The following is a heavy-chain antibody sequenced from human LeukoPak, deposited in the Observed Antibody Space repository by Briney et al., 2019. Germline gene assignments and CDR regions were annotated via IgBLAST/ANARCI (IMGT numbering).Heavy chain of an antibody. CDR3: ARDLPIAARPGSDCWFDP. J-gene: IGHJ5*02. CDR2: ISYDGRNK. V-gene: IGHV3-30*04. Sequence: GRSLRLSCAASGFTFNSYVMHWVRQAPGKGLEWVSLISYDGRNKYYADSVKGRFTISRDNSKNTLYLQMNSLRAEDTAVYYCARDLPIAARPGSDCWFDPWGQGTLVTVSS. D-gene: IGHD6-6*01. CDR1: GFTFNSYV.